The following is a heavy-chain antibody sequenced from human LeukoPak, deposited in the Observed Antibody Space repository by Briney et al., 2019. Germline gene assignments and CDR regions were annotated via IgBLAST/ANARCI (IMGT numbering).Heavy chain of an antibody. D-gene: IGHD2-2*02. CDR3: ANLVPAAIRPYYFDY. CDR2: IYYSGST. J-gene: IGHJ4*02. V-gene: IGHV4-39*01. CDR1: GGSISSSSYY. Sequence: TSETLSLTCTVSGGSISSSSYYWGWIRQPPGKGLEWIGSIYYSGSTYYNPSLKSRVTISVDTSKNQFSLKLSSVTAADTAVYYRANLVPAAIRPYYFDYWGQGTLVTVSS.